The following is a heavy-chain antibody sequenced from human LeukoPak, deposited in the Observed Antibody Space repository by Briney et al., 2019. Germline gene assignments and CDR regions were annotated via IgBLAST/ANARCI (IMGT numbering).Heavy chain of an antibody. V-gene: IGHV3-11*01. Sequence: PGGSLRLSCAASGFSFSDYYMSWIRQDPGKGLEWVSYISSSGSTIYYADSVKGRFTISRDNAKNSLYLQMNSLRAEDTAVYYCARGGSGTAMVTRRFDYWGQGTLLTVSS. CDR1: GFSFSDYY. CDR3: ARGGSGTAMVTRRFDY. D-gene: IGHD5-18*01. CDR2: ISSSGSTI. J-gene: IGHJ4*02.